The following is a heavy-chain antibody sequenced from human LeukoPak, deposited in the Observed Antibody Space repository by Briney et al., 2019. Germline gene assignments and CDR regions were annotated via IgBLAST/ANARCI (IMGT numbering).Heavy chain of an antibody. CDR1: GGSITRAGYY. CDR3: ARGVWYYDLLTSSYKGFDWFDP. V-gene: IGHV4-31*03. Sequence: KSSQTLSLTCTVSGGSITRAGYYWSWIRQHPGEGLEWIGYISYSGNAYYNPSLKSRVTISEDTSKNQFSLKLNSVTAADTAVYYCARGVWYYDLLTSSYKGFDWFDPWGQGTLVTVSS. J-gene: IGHJ5*02. CDR2: ISYSGNA. D-gene: IGHD3-9*01.